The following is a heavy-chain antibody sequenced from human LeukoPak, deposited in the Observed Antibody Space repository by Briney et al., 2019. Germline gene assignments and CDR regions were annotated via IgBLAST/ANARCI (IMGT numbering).Heavy chain of an antibody. CDR3: ASFTIWNY. Sequence: SETLSLTCAVYGGSFSGYYWSWIRQPSGKGLEWIGEINHSGSTNYNPSLKSRVTISVDTSKNQFSLKLSSVTAADTAVYYCASFTIWNYWGQGTLVTVSS. J-gene: IGHJ4*02. D-gene: IGHD1-1*01. CDR1: GGSFSGYY. V-gene: IGHV4-34*01. CDR2: INHSGST.